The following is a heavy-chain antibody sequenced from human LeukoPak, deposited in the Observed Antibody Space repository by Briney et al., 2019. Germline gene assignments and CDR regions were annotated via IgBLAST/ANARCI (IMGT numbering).Heavy chain of an antibody. Sequence: SETLSLTCTVPGGSISSYYWSWIRQPPEKGLEWIGYIYYSGSANYNPSLKSRVTISVDTSKNQFSLKLSSVTAADTAVYYCARHPSGSGWIRAAFDIWGQGTMVTVSS. CDR1: GGSISSYY. CDR2: IYYSGSA. V-gene: IGHV4-59*08. D-gene: IGHD6-19*01. CDR3: ARHPSGSGWIRAAFDI. J-gene: IGHJ3*02.